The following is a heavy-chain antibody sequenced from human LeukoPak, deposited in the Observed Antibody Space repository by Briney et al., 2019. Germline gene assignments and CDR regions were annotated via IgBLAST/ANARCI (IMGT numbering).Heavy chain of an antibody. J-gene: IGHJ5*02. CDR1: GGTFSSHA. CDR2: IIPIFGTA. Sequence: SVKVSCKASGGTFSSHAISWVRQAPGQGREWMGGIIPIFGTANYAQKFQGRVTITADKSTSTAYMELSSLRSEDTAVYYCARSDYSRYWFDPWGQGTLVTVSS. CDR3: ARSDYSRYWFDP. D-gene: IGHD4-11*01. V-gene: IGHV1-69*06.